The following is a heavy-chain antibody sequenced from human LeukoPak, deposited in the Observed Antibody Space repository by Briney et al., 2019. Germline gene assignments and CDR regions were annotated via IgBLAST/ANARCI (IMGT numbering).Heavy chain of an antibody. CDR2: IRYDGASK. D-gene: IGHD3-3*02. V-gene: IGHV3-30*02. CDR1: GFTFSSFG. Sequence: PGGSLRLSCVASGFTFSSFGVHWVRQAPGKGLEWVAFIRYDGASKYYADSVKGRFTISRDNSRNILYLEMNSLRAEDTAVYYCAKISSHWGQGPLVTVSS. CDR3: AKISSH. J-gene: IGHJ4*02.